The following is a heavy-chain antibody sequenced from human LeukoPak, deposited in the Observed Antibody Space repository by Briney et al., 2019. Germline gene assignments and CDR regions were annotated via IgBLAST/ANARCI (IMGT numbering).Heavy chain of an antibody. J-gene: IGHJ5*02. CDR2: ISSSSSYI. V-gene: IGHV3-21*01. CDR3: ATPGRRYSSGWYSWFDP. D-gene: IGHD6-19*01. CDR1: GFTFSSYS. Sequence: AGGSLRLSCAASGFTFSSYSMNWVRQAPGKGLEWVSSISSSSSYIYYADSVKGRFTISRDNAKNSLYLQMNSLRAEDTAVYYCATPGRRYSSGWYSWFDPWGQGTLVTVSS.